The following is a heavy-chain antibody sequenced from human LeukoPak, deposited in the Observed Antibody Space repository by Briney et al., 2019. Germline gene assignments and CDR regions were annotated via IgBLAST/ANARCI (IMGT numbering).Heavy chain of an antibody. J-gene: IGHJ3*02. V-gene: IGHV3-23*01. D-gene: IGHD1-26*01. CDR1: GFTFSRNA. CDR2: ISGSGGST. CDR3: AKRLRDIVGARNAFDI. Sequence: GGSLRLSCAASGFTFSRNAMSWVRQAPGKGLEWVSAISGSGGSTDYADSVKGRFTISRDNSKNTLYLQMGSLRAEDTAVYYCAKRLRDIVGARNAFDIWGQGTMVSVSS.